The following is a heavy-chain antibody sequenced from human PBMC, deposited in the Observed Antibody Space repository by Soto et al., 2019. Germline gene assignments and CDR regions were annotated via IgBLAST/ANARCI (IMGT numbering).Heavy chain of an antibody. J-gene: IGHJ5*02. CDR1: GYTFTSYG. CDR2: ISAYNGNT. D-gene: IGHD4-17*01. CDR3: ASVNDYEGWFDP. Sequence: GASVKVSCKASGYTFTSYGISWVRQAPGQGLEWMGWISAYNGNTNYAQKLQGRVTMTTDTSTSTAYLQWSSLKASDTAMYYCASVNDYEGWFDPWGQGTLVTVSS. V-gene: IGHV1-18*01.